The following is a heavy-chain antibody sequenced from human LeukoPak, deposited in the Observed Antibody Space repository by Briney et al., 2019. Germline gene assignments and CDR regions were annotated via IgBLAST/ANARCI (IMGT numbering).Heavy chain of an antibody. CDR1: GFTFSTYC. V-gene: IGHV3-74*01. Sequence: GGSLRLSRAASGFTFSTYCMHWVRQAPGKGPMWVSRICPDGTVTNYADSVKARFIISRDNARNTVYLQMNSLRVEDTAVYYCVRDFRSADYWGQGTLVTVSS. CDR2: ICPDGTVT. J-gene: IGHJ4*02. CDR3: VRDFRSADY.